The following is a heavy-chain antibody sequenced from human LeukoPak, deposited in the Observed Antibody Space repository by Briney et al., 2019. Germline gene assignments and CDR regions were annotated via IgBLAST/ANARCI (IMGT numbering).Heavy chain of an antibody. V-gene: IGHV1-2*02. CDR1: GYTFTGYY. J-gene: IGHJ4*02. CDR3: ARSGTYSYGYFDY. CDR2: INPNSGGT. D-gene: IGHD5-18*01. Sequence: ASVKVSCKASGYTFTGYYMHWVRQAPGQGLEWMGWINPNSGGTNYAQKFQGRVTMTRDTSISTAYMELSRLRSDDTAVYYCARSGTYSYGYFDYWGQGTLVTVSS.